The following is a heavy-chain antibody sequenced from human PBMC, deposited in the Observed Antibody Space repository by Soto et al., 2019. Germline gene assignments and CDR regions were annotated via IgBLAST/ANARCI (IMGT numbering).Heavy chain of an antibody. D-gene: IGHD4-17*01. V-gene: IGHV4-39*01. CDR2: ISYRRRT. CDR1: YF. J-gene: IGHJ4*02. CDR3: ARRRASDYGGNHHPYYFDR. Sequence: YFWVCIRQSPRRGLEFTGRISYRRRTYDNPSLHSQVTISRDASNNQFSLKMTSLTTADTAVYYCARRRASDYGGNHHPYYFDRWGEGAMVAVSS.